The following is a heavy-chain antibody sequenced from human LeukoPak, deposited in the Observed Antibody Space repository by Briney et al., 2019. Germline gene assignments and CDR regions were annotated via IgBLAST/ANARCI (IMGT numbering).Heavy chain of an antibody. CDR2: ISGSGGDT. Sequence: GGSLRLSCAASGFTFSYYGINWVRQAPEKGLEWVSAISGSGGDTYYADSVKGRFTISRDNSKSTLYLQMNSLRVEDTAVYYCAKEAASSTLVRGVTYYYYYGMDVWGQGTVVTVSS. J-gene: IGHJ6*02. CDR3: AKEAASSTLVRGVTYYYYYGMDV. V-gene: IGHV3-23*01. CDR1: GFTFSYYG. D-gene: IGHD3-10*01.